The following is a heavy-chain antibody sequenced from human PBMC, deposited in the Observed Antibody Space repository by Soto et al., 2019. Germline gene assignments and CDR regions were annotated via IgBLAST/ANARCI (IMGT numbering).Heavy chain of an antibody. CDR3: VRYCSTTKCPFDY. Sequence: PSETLSLTGTVSVGSISSGGSYWGWILQPPGKGLEWIGYIYYSGNTILNPSLRSRVTLSVDTSKNQFSLNLSSVTAADTAVYYCVRYCSTTKCPFDYWGQGTLVTVSS. V-gene: IGHV4-30-4*01. CDR2: IYYSGNT. CDR1: VGSISSGGSY. J-gene: IGHJ4*02. D-gene: IGHD2-2*01.